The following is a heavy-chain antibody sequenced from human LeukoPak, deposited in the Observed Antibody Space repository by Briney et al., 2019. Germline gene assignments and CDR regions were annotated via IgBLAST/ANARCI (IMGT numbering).Heavy chain of an antibody. D-gene: IGHD3-22*01. Sequence: GGSLRLSCAASGFTFSDYWMSWVRQAPGKGLEWVANINQDGSEKNYVDSVRGRFTISRDNAKNSLYLQMNSLRAEDTALYYCAKGSSGYFVDLWGQGTLVTVSS. V-gene: IGHV3-7*03. J-gene: IGHJ5*02. CDR2: INQDGSEK. CDR1: GFTFSDYW. CDR3: AKGSSGYFVDL.